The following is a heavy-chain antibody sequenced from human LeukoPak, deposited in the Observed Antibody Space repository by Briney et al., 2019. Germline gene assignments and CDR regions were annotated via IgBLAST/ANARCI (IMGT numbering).Heavy chain of an antibody. CDR3: ARDLSAYCGGDCSPQTQTENAFDI. Sequence: GGSLRLSCAASGFTFSSYAMHWVRQAPGKGLEWVAVISYDGSNKYYADSVKGRFTISRDNSKNTLYLQMNSLRAGDTAVYYCARDLSAYCGGDCSPQTQTENAFDIWGQGTMVTVSS. J-gene: IGHJ3*02. V-gene: IGHV3-30-3*01. CDR2: ISYDGSNK. D-gene: IGHD2-21*01. CDR1: GFTFSSYA.